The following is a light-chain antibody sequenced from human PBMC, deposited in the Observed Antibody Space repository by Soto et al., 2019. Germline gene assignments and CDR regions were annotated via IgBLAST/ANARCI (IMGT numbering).Light chain of an antibody. Sequence: EVAMTQSPATLSVSPGDGVTLSCRASQGFVGTLASCQHKPGQTPRRLIYDTSTSGTGVPAKFSGSRSWREFTLPINSLQSEDFATYYCQPYNNWPLTFGGGTKVDI. CDR2: DTS. V-gene: IGKV3-15*01. CDR3: QPYNNWPLT. CDR1: QGFVGT. J-gene: IGKJ4*01.